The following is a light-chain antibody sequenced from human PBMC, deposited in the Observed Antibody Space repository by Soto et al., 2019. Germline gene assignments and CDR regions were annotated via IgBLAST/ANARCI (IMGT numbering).Light chain of an antibody. CDR2: DVT. V-gene: IGLV2-14*03. Sequence: QSALTQPASVSGSPGQSITLSCTGTSSDVCGYNYVSWYQHHPGKAPKLIIYDVTNRPSGVSNPFSGSKSGNTASLTISGLQPEDEADYYCSSYTTSNTRQIVFGTGTKVTVL. CDR1: SSDVCGYNY. J-gene: IGLJ1*01. CDR3: SSYTTSNTRQIV.